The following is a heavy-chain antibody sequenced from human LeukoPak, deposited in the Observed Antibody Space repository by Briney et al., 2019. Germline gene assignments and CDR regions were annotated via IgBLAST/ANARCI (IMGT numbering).Heavy chain of an antibody. J-gene: IGHJ4*02. CDR3: ARDRSMTHFDY. CDR2: INWNGGST. CDR1: GFTFDDYG. V-gene: IGHV3-20*04. Sequence: GGSLRLSCAASGFTFDDYGMSWVRQAPGKGLEWVSGINWNGGSTGYADSVKGRFPISRDNAKNSLYLQMNSLRAEDTALYYCARDRSMTHFDYWGQGTLVTVPS.